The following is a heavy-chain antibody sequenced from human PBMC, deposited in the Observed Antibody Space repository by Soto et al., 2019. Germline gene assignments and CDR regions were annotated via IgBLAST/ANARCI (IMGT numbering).Heavy chain of an antibody. J-gene: IGHJ4*02. Sequence: LSLTCTVSGGSISSYYWSWIRQPPGKGLEWIGYIYYSGSTNYNPSLKSRVTISVDTSKNQFSLKLSFVTAADTAVYYCARAPYDILTGHTFDYWGQGTLVTVSS. CDR3: ARAPYDILTGHTFDY. CDR2: IYYSGST. CDR1: GGSISSYY. D-gene: IGHD3-9*01. V-gene: IGHV4-59*01.